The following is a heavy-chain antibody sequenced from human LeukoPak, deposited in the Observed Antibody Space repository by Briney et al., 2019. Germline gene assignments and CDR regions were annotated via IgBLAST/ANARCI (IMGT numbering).Heavy chain of an antibody. V-gene: IGHV1-46*01. D-gene: IGHD2-15*01. Sequence: ASVKVSCKASGYTFTTYHMHWVRQAPGQGLEWVGMIDTSDGNTNYAQKFLDRVTMTRDTSTSTVYMELSGLRSYDTAVYYRATEHSGGTWFDPWGQGTLVTVSS. CDR3: ATEHSGGTWFDP. J-gene: IGHJ5*02. CDR1: GYTFTTYH. CDR2: IDTSDGNT.